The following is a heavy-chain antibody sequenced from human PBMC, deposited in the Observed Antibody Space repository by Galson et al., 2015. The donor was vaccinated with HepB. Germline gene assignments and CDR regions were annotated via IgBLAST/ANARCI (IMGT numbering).Heavy chain of an antibody. CDR1: GGTFSTYS. J-gene: IGHJ4*02. V-gene: IGHV1-69*13. CDR2: IIPTSGAA. CDR3: ARDSSGYPFQF. Sequence: SVKVSCKASGGTFSTYSLSWVRQAPGHGLQWMGGIIPTSGAASNAQRFQGRVTFTADGSTSTAYMELSNLRSDDTAVYYCARDSSGYPFQFWGQGTLVTVSS. D-gene: IGHD3-22*01.